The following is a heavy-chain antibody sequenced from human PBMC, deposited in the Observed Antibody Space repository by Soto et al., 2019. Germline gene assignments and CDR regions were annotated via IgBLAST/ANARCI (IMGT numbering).Heavy chain of an antibody. CDR1: GGSISSGGYY. J-gene: IGHJ5*02. CDR3: XXXXXXXXXXXXXXGFDP. CDR2: IYYSGST. V-gene: IGHV4-31*03. Sequence: QVQLQESGPGLVKPSQTLSLTCTVSGGSISSGGYYWSWIRQHPGKGLEGIGYIYYSGSTYYNPSLKSRVTIXXXXXXXXXXXXXXXXXXXXXXXXXXXXXXXXXXXXXXXGFDPWGQGTLVTVSS.